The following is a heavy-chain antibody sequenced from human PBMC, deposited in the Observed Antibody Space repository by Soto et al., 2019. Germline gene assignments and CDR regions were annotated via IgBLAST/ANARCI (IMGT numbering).Heavy chain of an antibody. V-gene: IGHV3-48*01. CDR1: GFTFSSYS. J-gene: IGHJ3*02. Sequence: SLRLSCAASGFTFSSYSMNWVRQAPGKGLEWVSYISSSSSTIYYADSVKGRFTISRDNAKNSLYLQMNSLRAEDTAVYYCARDWKRITIFGVATRAFDIWGQGTMVTVSS. CDR3: ARDWKRITIFGVATRAFDI. CDR2: ISSSSSTI. D-gene: IGHD3-3*01.